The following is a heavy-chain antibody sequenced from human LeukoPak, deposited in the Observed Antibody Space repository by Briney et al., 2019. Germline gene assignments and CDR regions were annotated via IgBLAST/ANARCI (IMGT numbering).Heavy chain of an antibody. J-gene: IGHJ4*02. CDR2: IYPGDSDT. CDR1: GYSFTSYW. CDR3: ARQEQWLGFDY. Sequence: GESLKISCKGSGYSFTSYWIGWVRQMPGKGLEWMGIIYPGDSDTRYSPSFQGQVTFSADKSTSTAYLQWSSLKASDTAMYYCARQEQWLGFDYWGQGTLVTVSS. V-gene: IGHV5-51*01. D-gene: IGHD6-19*01.